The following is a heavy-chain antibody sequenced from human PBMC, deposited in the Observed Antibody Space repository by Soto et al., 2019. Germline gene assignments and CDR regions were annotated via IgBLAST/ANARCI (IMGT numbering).Heavy chain of an antibody. CDR2: ISQTGDNI. V-gene: IGHV3-23*01. Sequence: EAQLLESGGGLVQPGGSLRLSCAASGFTFSNHYMDWVRQAPGKGLEWVAVISQTGDNIQYADSVKGRFTISRDNSKNTLYLKMNSLRADDTALYYCAKDLHWYGMDVWGQGTTVTVSS. J-gene: IGHJ6*02. CDR1: GFTFSNHY. CDR3: AKDLHWYGMDV. D-gene: IGHD1-1*01.